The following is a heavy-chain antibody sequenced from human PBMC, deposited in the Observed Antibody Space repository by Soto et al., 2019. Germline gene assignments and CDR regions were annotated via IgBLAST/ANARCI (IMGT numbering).Heavy chain of an antibody. CDR1: GFPFDSYG. D-gene: IGHD6-6*01. J-gene: IGHJ4*02. CDR3: TRLEDGDY. CDR2: IGFAGNNK. Sequence: GGSLRLSCVASGFPFDSYGIHWVRRAPGKGLEWVATIGFAGNNKYYADSVKGRFTISRDNSKNTLYLHINSLKVDDTAMYYCTRLEDGDYWGQGTLVTVSS. V-gene: IGHV3-33*01.